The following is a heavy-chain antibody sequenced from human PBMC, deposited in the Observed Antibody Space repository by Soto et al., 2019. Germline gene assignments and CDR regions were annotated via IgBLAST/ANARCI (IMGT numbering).Heavy chain of an antibody. Sequence: QVQLVQSGAEVKKPGASVKVSCKASGYTFTSYDINWVRQATGQGLEWMGWVNPNNGHTGYAQKSQGRVTMTRNTSISTAYMELDSLRSEDTAVYYCVRLFYYGSGSWVEWGQGPLVTVSS. CDR3: VRLFYYGSGSWVE. CDR2: VNPNNGHT. V-gene: IGHV1-8*01. CDR1: GYTFTSYD. J-gene: IGHJ4*02. D-gene: IGHD3-10*01.